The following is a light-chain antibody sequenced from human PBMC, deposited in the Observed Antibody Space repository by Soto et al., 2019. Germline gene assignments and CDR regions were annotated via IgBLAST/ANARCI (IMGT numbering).Light chain of an antibody. CDR3: SSYTSSSTYV. V-gene: IGLV2-14*03. Sequence: QSVLTQPASVSGSPGQSITISCTGTSTDIGRYNYVSWYQQHPGKAPKLMIYDVSNRPSGVSNRFSGSKSGNTASLTISGLQAEDEAAYYCSSYTSSSTYVFGTGTKLTVL. CDR2: DVS. CDR1: STDIGRYNY. J-gene: IGLJ1*01.